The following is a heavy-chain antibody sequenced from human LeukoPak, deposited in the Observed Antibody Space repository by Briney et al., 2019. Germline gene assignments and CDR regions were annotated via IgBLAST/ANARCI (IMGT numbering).Heavy chain of an antibody. Sequence: GESLKISCKGSGYSFTSYWIGWVRQMPGKGLEWMGIIYPGDSDTRYSPSFQGQVTISADKSISTAYLQWSSLKASDTAMYYCARHRRLTSEKRGYYYYMDVWGKGTTVTVSS. CDR3: ARHRRLTSEKRGYYYYMDV. J-gene: IGHJ6*03. CDR1: GYSFTSYW. CDR2: IYPGDSDT. V-gene: IGHV5-51*01.